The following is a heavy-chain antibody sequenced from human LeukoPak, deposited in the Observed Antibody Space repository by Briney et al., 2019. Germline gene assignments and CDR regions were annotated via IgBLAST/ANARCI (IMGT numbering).Heavy chain of an antibody. Sequence: GGSLRLSCAASGFTFSSYGMNWVRQAPGKGLEWVSSISSSSSSYIYYADSVKGRFTISRDNAKNSLYLQMNSLRAEDTAVYYCARGYYYGSGSYPPDYWGQGTLVTVSS. D-gene: IGHD3-10*01. CDR3: ARGYYYGSGSYPPDY. CDR1: GFTFSSYG. J-gene: IGHJ4*02. V-gene: IGHV3-21*01. CDR2: ISSSSSSYI.